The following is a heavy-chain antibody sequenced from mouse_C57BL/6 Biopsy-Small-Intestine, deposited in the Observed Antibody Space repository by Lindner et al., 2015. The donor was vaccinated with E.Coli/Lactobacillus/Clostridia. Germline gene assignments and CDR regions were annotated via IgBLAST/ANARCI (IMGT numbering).Heavy chain of an antibody. CDR3: ARSYYSNYGYFDY. V-gene: IGHV1-14*01. J-gene: IGHJ2*01. D-gene: IGHD2-5*01. CDR2: IDPYNAGT. CDR1: GYTFTTYI. Sequence: VQLQESGPELVKPGASVKMSCKASGYTFTTYILHWVKQKPGQGLEWIGYIDPYNAGTEYNEKFRGEATLTSDKSSSTAYLEISSLTSEDSAVYYCARSYYSNYGYFDYWGPGTTLTVSS.